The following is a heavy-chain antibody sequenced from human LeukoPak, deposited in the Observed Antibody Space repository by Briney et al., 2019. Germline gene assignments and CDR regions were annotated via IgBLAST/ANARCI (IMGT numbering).Heavy chain of an antibody. CDR3: ARVIVFRGYMDV. D-gene: IGHD1-26*01. CDR1: GFTFSSYE. Sequence: GGSLRLSCAASGFTFSSYEMNWVRQAPGTGLEWVSYISSSSSYIYYADSVKGRFTISRDNAKNSLYLQMNSLRAEDTAVYYCARVIVFRGYMDVWGKGTTVTVSS. V-gene: IGHV3-21*01. J-gene: IGHJ6*03. CDR2: ISSSSSYI.